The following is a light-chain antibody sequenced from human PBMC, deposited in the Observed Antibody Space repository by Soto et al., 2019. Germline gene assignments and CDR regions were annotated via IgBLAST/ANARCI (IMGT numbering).Light chain of an antibody. J-gene: IGKJ1*01. V-gene: IGKV3-15*01. CDR2: GAS. CDR3: QQYNDWWT. Sequence: MTQSPSTLSVSPGEGATLSCRASQSVSSNLTWYQQKPGQAPRLLIYGASTRATGVPARFSGSGSGTEFTLTISSLQSEDFAVYYCQQYNDWWTFGQGTKVDIK. CDR1: QSVSSN.